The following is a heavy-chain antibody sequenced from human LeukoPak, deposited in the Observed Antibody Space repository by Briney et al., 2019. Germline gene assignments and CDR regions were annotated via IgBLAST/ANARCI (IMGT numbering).Heavy chain of an antibody. CDR2: IKQDGSEK. CDR1: GFAFSAFD. CDR3: SWSGEAD. Sequence: GGSLRLSCAASGFAFSAFDMHWVRQAPGKGLEWVADIKQDGSEKYYVDSVKGRFTISTDNAKNSVYLQMNSLRAEDTAVYYCSWSGEADWGQGTLVTVSS. D-gene: IGHD3-3*01. J-gene: IGHJ4*02. V-gene: IGHV3-7*01.